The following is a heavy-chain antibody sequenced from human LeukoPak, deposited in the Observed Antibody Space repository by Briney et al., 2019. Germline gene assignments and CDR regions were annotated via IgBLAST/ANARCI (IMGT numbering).Heavy chain of an antibody. CDR1: GGSISSYY. CDR3: ARGRMYSSGWYSYFFDY. V-gene: IGHV4-59*01. J-gene: IGHJ4*02. D-gene: IGHD6-19*01. CDR2: IYYSRST. Sequence: SETLSLTCTVSGGSISSYYWSWIRQPPGKGLEWIGYIYYSRSTKYNPSLKSRVTISVDTSKYQFSLKLNTVTAADTAVYYCARGRMYSSGWYSYFFDYWGQGTLVTVSS.